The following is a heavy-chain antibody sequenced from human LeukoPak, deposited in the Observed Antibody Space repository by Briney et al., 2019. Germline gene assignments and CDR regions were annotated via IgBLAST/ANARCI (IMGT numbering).Heavy chain of an antibody. D-gene: IGHD3-22*01. CDR2: IYYSGST. J-gene: IGHJ4*02. V-gene: IGHV4-59*01. CDR1: GGSISSYY. Sequence: SETLSLTCTVSGGSISSYYWSWIRQPPGKGLEWLGYIYYSGSTNYNPSLKSRVTISVDTSKNQFSLKLSSVTAADTAVYYCAGTDPYYYDSSGYNFDYWGQGTLVTVSS. CDR3: AGTDPYYYDSSGYNFDY.